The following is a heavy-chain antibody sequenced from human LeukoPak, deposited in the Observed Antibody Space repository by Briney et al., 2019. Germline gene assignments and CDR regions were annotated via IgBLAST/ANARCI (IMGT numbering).Heavy chain of an antibody. CDR2: IYYSGST. V-gene: IGHV4-59*08. J-gene: IGHJ4*02. CDR3: ASSSRVYDSSGYYRNYFDY. D-gene: IGHD3-22*01. Sequence: SETLSLTCTVSGGSISSYYCSWIRQPPGKGLEWIGYIYYSGSTNYNPSLKSRVTISVDTSKNQFSLKLNSVTAADTAVYYCASSSRVYDSSGYYRNYFDYWGQGTLVTVSS. CDR1: GGSISSYY.